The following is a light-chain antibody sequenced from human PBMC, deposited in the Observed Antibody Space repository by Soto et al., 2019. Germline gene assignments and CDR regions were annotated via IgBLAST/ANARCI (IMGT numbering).Light chain of an antibody. CDR3: MQALQTPL. J-gene: IGKJ5*01. CDR2: VGS. V-gene: IGKV2-28*01. Sequence: DIVMTQSPLSLPVTPGEPASISCRSSQSLLHSNGYNYLDWYLQKPVQSPQLLMYVGSNRASGVPDRFTGSGSGTDFTLKISRVEAEDVGVYYCMQALQTPLFGKGTRLELK. CDR1: QSLLHSNGYNY.